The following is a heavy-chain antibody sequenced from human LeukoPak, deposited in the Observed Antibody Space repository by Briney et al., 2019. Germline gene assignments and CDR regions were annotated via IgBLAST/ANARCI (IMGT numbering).Heavy chain of an antibody. CDR2: IIASGGSR. J-gene: IGHJ3*02. CDR3: AKDSAVHWNGGRCDAFDI. D-gene: IGHD1-1*01. CDR1: AFTPTSNA. Sequence: RGSLRPSCAPAAFTPTSNAMSWVRPAHEEGLEWVSAIIASGGSRYCGDSVKGRFTICRDNTKNTLYLQMNSLRAEDTAVYYCAKDSAVHWNGGRCDAFDIWGQGTMVTVSS. V-gene: IGHV3-23*01.